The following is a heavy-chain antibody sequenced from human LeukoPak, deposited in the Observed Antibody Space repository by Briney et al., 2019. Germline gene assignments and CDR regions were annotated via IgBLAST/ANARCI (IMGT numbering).Heavy chain of an antibody. CDR3: AREARIFTSGWYEKEAPFDY. CDR2: IWYDGSNK. Sequence: PGRSMRLSCAASGFTFSSYGMHWVRQAPGKGLEWVAVIWYDGSNKYYADSVKGRFTISRDNSKNTLYLQMNSLRAEDTAVYYCAREARIFTSGWYEKEAPFDYWGQGTLVTVSS. D-gene: IGHD6-19*01. J-gene: IGHJ4*02. V-gene: IGHV3-33*01. CDR1: GFTFSSYG.